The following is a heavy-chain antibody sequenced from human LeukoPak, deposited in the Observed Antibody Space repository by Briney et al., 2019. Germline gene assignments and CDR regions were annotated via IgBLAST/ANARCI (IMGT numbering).Heavy chain of an antibody. CDR3: AKVGASVSFDY. CDR1: GFTFSNYG. V-gene: IGHV3-30*18. D-gene: IGHD4/OR15-4a*01. J-gene: IGHJ4*02. CDR2: ISYDGSNK. Sequence: GGSLRLSCAASGFTFSNYGMHWVRQAPGKGLEWVAVISYDGSNKYYADSVKGRLTISRDKSKNTLYLQMNSLRAEDTSVYYCAKVGASVSFDYWGQGTLVTVSS.